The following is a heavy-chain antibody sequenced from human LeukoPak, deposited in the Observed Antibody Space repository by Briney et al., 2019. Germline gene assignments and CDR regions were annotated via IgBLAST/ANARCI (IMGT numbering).Heavy chain of an antibody. J-gene: IGHJ5*02. CDR1: GFTFDDYA. CDR2: ISWSGGST. CDR3: AREIGNSCDFWSGYYGWFDR. D-gene: IGHD3-3*01. Sequence: PGRSLRLSCAASGFTFDDYAMHWVRQAPGKGLEWVSGISWSGGSTDYADSVKGRFTISRDNAKNTLYLQMNSLRAEDTAVYYCAREIGNSCDFWSGYYGWFDRWGQGTLVTVA. V-gene: IGHV3-9*01.